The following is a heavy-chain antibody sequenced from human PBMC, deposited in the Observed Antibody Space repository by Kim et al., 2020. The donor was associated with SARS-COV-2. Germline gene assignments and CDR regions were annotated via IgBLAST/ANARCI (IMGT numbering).Heavy chain of an antibody. CDR2: ISASGFSS. V-gene: IGHV3-23*01. D-gene: IGHD3-10*01. J-gene: IGHJ4*02. Sequence: GGSLRLSCAASGFTFSSYAMTWVRQAPGKGLEWVATISASGFSSFYTDSVKGRFTISRDSSKHMVYLQMNSLRAEDTAVYYCAKRVSGSGVYYFDYWGQGNLVTVSS. CDR1: GFTFSSYA. CDR3: AKRVSGSGVYYFDY.